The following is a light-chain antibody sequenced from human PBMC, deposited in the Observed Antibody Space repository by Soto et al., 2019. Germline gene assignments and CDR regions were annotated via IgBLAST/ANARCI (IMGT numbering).Light chain of an antibody. V-gene: IGKV3-11*01. J-gene: IGKJ5*01. CDR2: DAS. Sequence: EIVMTQSPATLSVSPGERATLSCRASQSVSSYLAWYQQRPGQAPRLLINDASRRATGIPDRFSGSGSGADFTPTISSLEPEDFAVYYCQQRSSWPITFGQGTRLEI. CDR1: QSVSSY. CDR3: QQRSSWPIT.